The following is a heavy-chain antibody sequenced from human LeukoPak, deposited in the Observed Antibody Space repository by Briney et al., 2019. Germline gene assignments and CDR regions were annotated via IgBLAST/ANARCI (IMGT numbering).Heavy chain of an antibody. Sequence: SETLSLTCTVSGGSISSYYWSWIRQPAGKGLEWIGRIYTSGSTNYNPSLKSRATMSVDTSKNQFYLKLSSVTAADTAVYYCARAVVANSWDAFDIWGQGTMVTVSS. CDR3: ARAVVANSWDAFDI. J-gene: IGHJ3*02. V-gene: IGHV4-4*07. CDR1: GGSISSYY. CDR2: IYTSGST. D-gene: IGHD2-2*01.